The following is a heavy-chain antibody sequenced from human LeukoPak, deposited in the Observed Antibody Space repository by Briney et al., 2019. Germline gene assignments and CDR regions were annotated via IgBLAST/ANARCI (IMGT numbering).Heavy chain of an antibody. CDR3: AKDQAAAAGPIDY. Sequence: GGSLRLSCAASGFTFSSYGMHWVRQAPGKGLEWVAVISYDGSNKYYADSVKGRFTISRDNSKNTLYLQMNSLRAEDTAVYYCAKDQAAAAGPIDYWGQGTLVTVSS. J-gene: IGHJ4*02. CDR2: ISYDGSNK. V-gene: IGHV3-30*18. D-gene: IGHD6-13*01. CDR1: GFTFSSYG.